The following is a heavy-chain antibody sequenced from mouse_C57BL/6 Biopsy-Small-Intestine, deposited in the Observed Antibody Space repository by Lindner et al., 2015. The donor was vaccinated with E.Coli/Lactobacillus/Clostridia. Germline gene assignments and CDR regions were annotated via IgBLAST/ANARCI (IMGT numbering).Heavy chain of an antibody. CDR1: GGAFNNYA. V-gene: IGHV1-4*01. J-gene: IGHJ1*03. CDR3: ARGAGGYSSPDRAYFDH. CDR2: IIPIFGTP. D-gene: IGHD2-4*01. Sequence: SVKVSCKASGGAFNNYAITWIRQAPGQGLEWMGGIIPIFGTPKFSQKFQDRLSITADESAATVYMELSSLTSEDTAVYFCARGAGGYSSPDRAYFDHWGRGTLVTVSS.